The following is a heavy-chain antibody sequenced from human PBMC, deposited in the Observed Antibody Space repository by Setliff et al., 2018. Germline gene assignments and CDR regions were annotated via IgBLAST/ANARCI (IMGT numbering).Heavy chain of an antibody. CDR3: VRGQGPNVVVAIPFDW. D-gene: IGHD3-22*01. J-gene: IGHJ4*02. CDR1: YNFITFG. Sequence: YNFITFGISWVRQAPGQGLEWMGWISPYNEKTNYAEKFQGRVTMTTDTSTTTVYMEVASLTFDDTAVYYCVRGQGPNVVVAIPFDWWGQGTLVTVSS. CDR2: ISPYNEKT. V-gene: IGHV1-18*01.